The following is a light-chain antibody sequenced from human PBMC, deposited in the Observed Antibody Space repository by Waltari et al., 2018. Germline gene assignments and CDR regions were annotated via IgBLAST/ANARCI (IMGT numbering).Light chain of an antibody. CDR1: QSVSSY. CDR3: QHRSTWPH. V-gene: IGKV3-11*01. J-gene: IGKJ4*01. CDR2: DAS. Sequence: EIVLTQSPATLSLSPGERATLSCRASQSVSSYLVWYQQKPGQAPRLLLYDASKRATGIPARFSGSGSGTDFTLTISSLEPEDFAIYYCQHRSTWPHFAGGTKVEVK.